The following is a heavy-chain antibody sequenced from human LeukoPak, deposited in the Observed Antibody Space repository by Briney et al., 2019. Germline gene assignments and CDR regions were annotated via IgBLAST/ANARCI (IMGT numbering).Heavy chain of an antibody. D-gene: IGHD1-1*01. V-gene: IGHV4-59*01. Sequence: SETLFHTCTVSGGSISSYYWSWIRQPPGKGLEWIGYIYYSGSTNYNPSLKSRVTISVDTSKNQFSLKLSSVTAADTAVYYCARVRGYGAFDIWGQGTMVTVSS. CDR2: IYYSGST. CDR1: GGSISSYY. CDR3: ARVRGYGAFDI. J-gene: IGHJ3*02.